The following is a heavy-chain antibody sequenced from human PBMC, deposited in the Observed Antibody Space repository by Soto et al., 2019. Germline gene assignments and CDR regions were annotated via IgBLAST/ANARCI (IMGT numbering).Heavy chain of an antibody. CDR1: GFTFSSYG. J-gene: IGHJ4*02. Sequence: GGSLRLSCAASGFTFSSYGMHWVRQAPGKGLEWVAVIWYDGSNKYYADSVKGRFTISRDNSKNTLYLQMNSLRAEDTAVYYCARDPTPRLLWFGVGSHFDYWGQGTLVTVSS. CDR2: IWYDGSNK. V-gene: IGHV3-33*01. CDR3: ARDPTPRLLWFGVGSHFDY. D-gene: IGHD3-10*01.